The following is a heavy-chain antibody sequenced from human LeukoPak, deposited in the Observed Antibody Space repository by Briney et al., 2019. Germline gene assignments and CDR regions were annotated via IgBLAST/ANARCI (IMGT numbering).Heavy chain of an antibody. CDR2: ISWDGGST. CDR1: GFTFDDYT. V-gene: IGHV3-43*01. Sequence: GGSLRLSCAAYGFTFDDYTMHWVRQAPGKGLEWVSLISWDGGSTYYADSVKGRFTISRDNSKNSLYLQMNSLRTEDTALYYCAKGAAAGTFDYWGQGTLVTVSS. CDR3: AKGAAAGTFDY. J-gene: IGHJ4*02. D-gene: IGHD6-13*01.